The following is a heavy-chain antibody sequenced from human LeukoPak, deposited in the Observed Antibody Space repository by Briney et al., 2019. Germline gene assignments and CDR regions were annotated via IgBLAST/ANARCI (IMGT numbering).Heavy chain of an antibody. J-gene: IGHJ4*02. CDR3: ARDGPPPGAGDFDY. Sequence: GGSLRLSCAASGFAFNNYAMSWVRQAPGRGLEWVSYIGSTTIYADSVKGRFTISRDNAKNSLYLQMNSLRAEDTAVYYCARDGPPPGAGDFDYWGQGTPVTVSS. V-gene: IGHV3-48*01. CDR2: IGSTTI. D-gene: IGHD3-10*01. CDR1: GFAFNNYA.